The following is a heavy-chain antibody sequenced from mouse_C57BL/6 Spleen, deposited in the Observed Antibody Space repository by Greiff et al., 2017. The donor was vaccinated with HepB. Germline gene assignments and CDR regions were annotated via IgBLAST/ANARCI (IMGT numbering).Heavy chain of an antibody. CDR2: IYPGDGDT. V-gene: IGHV1-82*01. D-gene: IGHD2-10*01. CDR3: ARGKDLLYAMEY. J-gene: IGHJ4*01. CDR1: GYAFSSSW. Sequence: QVQLQQSGPELVKPGASVKISCKASGYAFSSSWMNWVKQRPGKGLEWIGRIYPGDGDTNYNGKFKGKATLTADKASSTAYMQLSILTSEDSAVYFCARGKDLLYAMEYWGQGTSVTVSS.